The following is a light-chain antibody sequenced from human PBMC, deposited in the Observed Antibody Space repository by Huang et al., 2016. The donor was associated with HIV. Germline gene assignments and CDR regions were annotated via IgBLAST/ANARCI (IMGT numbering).Light chain of an antibody. Sequence: EIVLTQSPGTLSLSPGERATLSCRASQSVRSNYLAWYQKKPGQAPMLLIYGASSRATGIPDRFSGRGSGTDFTLTIGRLEPEDFAVYYCHQYGGSPGTFGQGTKLEIK. V-gene: IGKV3-20*01. J-gene: IGKJ2*01. CDR1: QSVRSNY. CDR3: HQYGGSPGT. CDR2: GAS.